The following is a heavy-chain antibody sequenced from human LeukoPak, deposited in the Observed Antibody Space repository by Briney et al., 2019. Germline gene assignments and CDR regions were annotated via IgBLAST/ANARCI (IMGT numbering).Heavy chain of an antibody. CDR1: GFTFSSYS. CDR3: ARGHFGVVLDY. D-gene: IGHD3-3*01. V-gene: IGHV3-21*01. Sequence: GGSLRLSCAGSGFTFSSYSMIWVRQAPGKGLEWVASIRGDSTETRHAGSVMGRFTISRDNAKKSLYLQMNSLRAEDTAVYYCARGHFGVVLDYWGQGTLVTVCS. J-gene: IGHJ4*02. CDR2: IRGDSTET.